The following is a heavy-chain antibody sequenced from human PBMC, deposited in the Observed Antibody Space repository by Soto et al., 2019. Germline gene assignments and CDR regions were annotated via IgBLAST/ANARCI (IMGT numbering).Heavy chain of an antibody. CDR3: ARTDYSSGYYRFKYDY. D-gene: IGHD6-19*01. J-gene: IGHJ4*02. CDR2: SHYGGCT. V-gene: IGHV4-39*01. CDR1: GGSISSSSYY. Sequence: AETLSLTCTASGGSISSSSYYWGWIRQPPGQGLEWIGCSHYGGCTSYTPYLKSRVIIYVDTTKNQFSLKLSSVTAADTAFYYCARTDYSSGYYRFKYDYWGQGTLVTVSS.